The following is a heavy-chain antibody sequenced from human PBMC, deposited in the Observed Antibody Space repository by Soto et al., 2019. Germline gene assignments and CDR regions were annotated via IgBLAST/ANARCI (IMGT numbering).Heavy chain of an antibody. CDR1: GYTFATYY. Sequence: ASVKVSCKTSGYTFATYYIHWVRQAPGQGLEWMGWINPTSGGTVYAQNFQDRVTMTRDTSISTAYMELRRLNSDDTAVYYCASGPGYSHYSRYFFDSWGQGTSLTVSS. CDR3: ASGPGYSHYSRYFFDS. J-gene: IGHJ4*02. V-gene: IGHV1-2*02. D-gene: IGHD4-4*01. CDR2: INPTSGGT.